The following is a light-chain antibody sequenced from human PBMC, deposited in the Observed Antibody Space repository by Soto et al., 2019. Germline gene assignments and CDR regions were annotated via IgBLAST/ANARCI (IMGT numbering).Light chain of an antibody. CDR1: QSVRSN. J-gene: IGKJ1*01. CDR2: GAS. CDR3: QHYNNWPPWT. V-gene: IGKV3-15*01. Sequence: EVVMTQSPATLSVSPGERATLSCRASQSVRSNLAWYQQKPGQAPRLLMYGASTRVTGIPARFSGSGSGTEFTLTISSLQSEDFAVYYCQHYNNWPPWTFGQGTKVEIK.